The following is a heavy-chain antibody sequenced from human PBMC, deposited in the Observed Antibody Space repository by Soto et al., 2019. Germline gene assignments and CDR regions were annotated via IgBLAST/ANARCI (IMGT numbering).Heavy chain of an antibody. CDR3: TREYYDFPNSKFNYYYYMDV. CDR2: IRSKANSYAT. Sequence: PGGSLRLSCAASGFTFSGSAMHRVRQASGKGLEWVGRIRSKANSYATAYAASVKGRFTISRDDSKNTAYLQMNSLKTEDTAVYYCTREYYDFPNSKFNYYYYMDVWGKGTTVTVSS. CDR1: GFTFSGSA. V-gene: IGHV3-73*01. D-gene: IGHD3-3*01. J-gene: IGHJ6*03.